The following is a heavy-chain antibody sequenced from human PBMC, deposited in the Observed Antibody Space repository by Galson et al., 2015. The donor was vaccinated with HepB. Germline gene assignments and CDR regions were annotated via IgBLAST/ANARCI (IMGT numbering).Heavy chain of an antibody. CDR1: GFTFHNYW. CDR2: MKQDGGEK. J-gene: IGHJ6*02. V-gene: IGHV3-7*01. D-gene: IGHD6-13*01. Sequence: SLRLSCAASGFTFHNYWMNWVRHTPGQGLEWVASMKQDGGEKHYLDAVRGRLPISRDESRNTLHLQMNSLRAEDTAIYYCARDKDPSRSWVDGLIYYGLAVWGQGTTVTVSS. CDR3: ARDKDPSRSWVDGLIYYGLAV.